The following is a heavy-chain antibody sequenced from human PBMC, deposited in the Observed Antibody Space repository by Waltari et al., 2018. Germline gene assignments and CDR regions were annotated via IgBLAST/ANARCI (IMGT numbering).Heavy chain of an antibody. CDR3: ASRSPALDY. CDR1: GFSFSLYG. CDR2: IWPDGGNK. Sequence: QAQLVESGGGVVQPGRSLRLSCAASGFSFSLYGMHWVRQAPGKGLEWVAVIWPDGGNKYYADSVKGRFTISKDNSNNMLYLQMNSLRTEDTAIYYCASRSPALDYWGQGTLVTVSS. V-gene: IGHV3-33*03. J-gene: IGHJ4*02.